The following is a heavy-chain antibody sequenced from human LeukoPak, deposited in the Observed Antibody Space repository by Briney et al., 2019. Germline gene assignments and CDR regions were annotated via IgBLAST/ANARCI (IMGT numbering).Heavy chain of an antibody. D-gene: IGHD4-17*01. V-gene: IGHV1-2*04. J-gene: IGHJ4*02. CDR2: INPNSGGT. CDR1: GYTFTGYY. Sequence: ASVKVSCKASGYTFTGYYMHWVRQAPGQGLEWMGWINPNSGGTNYAQQFQGWVTMTRDTSISTAYMEMSRLRSDDTAMYYCARDSSTVTTPYFDFWGQGTLVTVPS. CDR3: ARDSSTVTTPYFDF.